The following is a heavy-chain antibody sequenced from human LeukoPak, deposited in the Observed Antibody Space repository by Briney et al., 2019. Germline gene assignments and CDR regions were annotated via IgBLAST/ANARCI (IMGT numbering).Heavy chain of an antibody. CDR1: GVSINTCGYY. CDR2: KYYSGST. CDR3: ARGRSYGFDFDS. D-gene: IGHD5-18*01. V-gene: IGHV4-61*08. J-gene: IGHJ4*02. Sequence: SETLSLTCDISGVSINTCGYYWTWIPQPPGKGLEWIGYKYYSGSTRDNSSLRSRLTISVYSSKNQFSLRLTSVTAADTAVYYCARGRSYGFDFDSWGPGTLVIVSS.